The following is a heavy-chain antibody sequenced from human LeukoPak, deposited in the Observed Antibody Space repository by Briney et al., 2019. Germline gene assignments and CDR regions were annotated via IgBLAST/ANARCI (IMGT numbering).Heavy chain of an antibody. D-gene: IGHD2-2*01. J-gene: IGHJ4*02. CDR1: GGSISSYY. Sequence: SETLSLTCTVSGGSISSYYWSWIRQPPGKGLEWIGYIYHNGNTYYSPSLKSRVTISVDRSKNQLSLKLSSVTAADTAVYYCARGYATGLFEYWGQGTLVTVSS. CDR2: IYHNGNT. V-gene: IGHV4-59*12. CDR3: ARGYATGLFEY.